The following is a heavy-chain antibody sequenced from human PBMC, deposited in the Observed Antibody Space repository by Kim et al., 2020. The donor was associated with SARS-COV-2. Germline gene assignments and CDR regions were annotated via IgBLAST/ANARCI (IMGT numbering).Heavy chain of an antibody. CDR3: ARDGGYSSGWYAFTWFDP. J-gene: IGHJ5*02. CDR1: GGSFSGYY. CDR2: INRSGTT. V-gene: IGHV4-34*01. Sequence: SETLSLTCGVYGGSFSGYYWSWIRQPPGKGLEWIGEINRSGTTNYNPSLKSRVTISVDTSKNEFSLKLTSVTAADTAVYYCARDGGYSSGWYAFTWFDP. D-gene: IGHD6-19*01.